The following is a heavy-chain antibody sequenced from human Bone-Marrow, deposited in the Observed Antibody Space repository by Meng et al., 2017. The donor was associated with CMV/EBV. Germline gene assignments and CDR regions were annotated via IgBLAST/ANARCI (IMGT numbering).Heavy chain of an antibody. CDR2: ISGSGGST. J-gene: IGHJ5*02. V-gene: IGHV3-23*01. CDR1: GFTFSSYA. CDR3: TTSIGHP. Sequence: GESLKISCAASGFTFSSYAMSWVRQAPGKGLEWVSAISGSGGSTDYAAPVKGRFTISRDDSKNTLYLQMNSLKTEDTAVYYCTTSIGHPWAQGTLVTVSS. D-gene: IGHD1-14*01.